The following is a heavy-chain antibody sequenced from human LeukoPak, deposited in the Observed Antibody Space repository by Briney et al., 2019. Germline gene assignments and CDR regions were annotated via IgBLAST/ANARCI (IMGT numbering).Heavy chain of an antibody. CDR2: IRSKAYGGTT. D-gene: IGHD3-3*01. V-gene: IGHV3-71*01. J-gene: IGHJ5*02. CDR3: TRELLTHDYDFWSGYRNGWFDP. Sequence: QTGGSLRLSCAASGFTFSDYYMSCVCQAPGKGLEWVGFIRSKAYGGTTEYAASVKGRFTISRDDSKSIAYLQMNSLKAEDTAVYYCTRELLTHDYDFWSGYRNGWFDPWGQGTLVTVSS. CDR1: GFTFSDYY.